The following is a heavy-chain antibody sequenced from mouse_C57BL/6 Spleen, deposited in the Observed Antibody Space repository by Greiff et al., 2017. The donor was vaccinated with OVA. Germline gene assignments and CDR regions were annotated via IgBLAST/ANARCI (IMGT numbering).Heavy chain of an antibody. CDR3: ARRGDYGSSYDWYFDV. D-gene: IGHD1-1*01. V-gene: IGHV1-55*01. CDR2: IYPGSGST. J-gene: IGHJ1*03. CDR1: GYTFTSYW. Sequence: QVQLQQPGAELVKPGASVKMSCKASGYTFTSYWITWVEQRPGQGLEWIGDIYPGSGSTNYNEKFKSKATLTVDTSSSTAYMQLSSLTSEDSAVYYCARRGDYGSSYDWYFDVWGTGTTVTVSS.